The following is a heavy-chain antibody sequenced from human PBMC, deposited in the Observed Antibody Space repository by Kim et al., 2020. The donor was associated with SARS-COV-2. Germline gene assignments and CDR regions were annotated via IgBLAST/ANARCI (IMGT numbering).Heavy chain of an antibody. D-gene: IGHD3-9*01. V-gene: IGHV3-21*01. CDR1: GFTFSSYS. Sequence: GGSLRLSCAASGFTFSSYSMNWVRQAPGKGLEWVSSISSSSSYIYYADSVKGRFTISRDNAKNSLYLQMNSLRAEDTAVYYCARDRYHDILTGYFAFWGQGTLVTVSS. J-gene: IGHJ4*02. CDR2: ISSSSSYI. CDR3: ARDRYHDILTGYFAF.